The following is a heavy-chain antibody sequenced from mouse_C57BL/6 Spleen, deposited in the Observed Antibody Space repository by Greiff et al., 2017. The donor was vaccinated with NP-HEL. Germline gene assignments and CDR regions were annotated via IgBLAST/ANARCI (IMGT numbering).Heavy chain of an antibody. CDR1: GYTFTDYN. D-gene: IGHD4-1*01. CDR3: ARRGANWTFFAY. Sequence: EVQLQQSGPELVKPGASVKIPCKASGYTFTDYNMDWVKQSHGKSLEWIGDINPNNGGTIYNQKFKGKATLTVDKSSSTAYMELRSLTSEDTAVYYCARRGANWTFFAYWGQGTLVTVSA. J-gene: IGHJ3*01. V-gene: IGHV1-18*01. CDR2: INPNNGGT.